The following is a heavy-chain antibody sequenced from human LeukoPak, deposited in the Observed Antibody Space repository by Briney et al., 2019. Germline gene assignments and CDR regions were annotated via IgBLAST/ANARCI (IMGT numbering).Heavy chain of an antibody. CDR3: ARGLYSGSYYPGGAFDI. CDR2: IYHSGTT. CDR1: GGSIISSSYN. V-gene: IGHV4-39*01. D-gene: IGHD1-26*01. J-gene: IGHJ3*02. Sequence: SETLSLTCAVSGGSIISSSYNWGWIRQPPGKGLEWIGTIYHSGTTYYNPSLKSRVTISVDTSKNQFSLKLSSVTAVDTAVYYCARGLYSGSYYPGGAFDIWGQGTMVTVSS.